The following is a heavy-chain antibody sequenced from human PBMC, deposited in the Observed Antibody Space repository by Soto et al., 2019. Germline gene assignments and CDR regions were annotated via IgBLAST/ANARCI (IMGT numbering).Heavy chain of an antibody. V-gene: IGHV4-30-4*01. CDR2: IYYSGST. CDR1: GGSISSGDYY. CDR3: ASSGGGPGDYYYGMDV. D-gene: IGHD2-15*01. Sequence: QVQLQESGPGLVKPSQTLSLTCTVSGGSISSGDYYWSWIRQPPGKGLEWIGYIYYSGSTYYNPSLKRRVTISVDTSQNQVSLKLISVTAADTAVYYCASSGGGPGDYYYGMDVWGQGTKVTVCS. J-gene: IGHJ6*02.